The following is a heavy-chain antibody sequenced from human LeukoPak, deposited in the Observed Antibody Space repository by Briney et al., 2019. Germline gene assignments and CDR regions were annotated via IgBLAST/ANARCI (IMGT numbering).Heavy chain of an antibody. CDR3: ARHAGGSGSGYFENFDY. CDR2: IYYSGST. J-gene: IGHJ4*02. D-gene: IGHD3-22*01. V-gene: IGHV4-59*08. Sequence: PSETPSLTCTVSGGSISSYYWSWIRQPPGKGLEWIGYIYYSGSTNYNPSLKSRVTISVDTSKNQFSLKLSSVTAADTAVYYCARHAGGSGSGYFENFDYWGQGTLVTVSS. CDR1: GGSISSYY.